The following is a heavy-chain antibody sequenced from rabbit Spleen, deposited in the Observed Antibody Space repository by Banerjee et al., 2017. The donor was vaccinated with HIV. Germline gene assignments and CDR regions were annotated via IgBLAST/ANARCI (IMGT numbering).Heavy chain of an antibody. Sequence: QEQLEESGGGLVKPEGSLTLTCTASGFSFSSGYYMCWVRQAPGKGLEWIGCIYTGSGSLSSGTGGKGRSPFPKPPSPRVTRKRPGWTAADPAPSFCARDWDGFIVGIFGWWGRGPPVTVS. CDR3: ARDWDGFIVGIFGW. V-gene: IGHV1S45*01. J-gene: IGHJ3*01. CDR1: GFSFSSGYY. D-gene: IGHD4-1*01. CDR2: IYTGSGSL.